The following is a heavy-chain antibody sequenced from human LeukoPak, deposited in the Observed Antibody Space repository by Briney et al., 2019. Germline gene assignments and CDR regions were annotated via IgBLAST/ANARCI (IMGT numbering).Heavy chain of an antibody. CDR3: ARVPLDDYYYGMDV. CDR2: INPNSGGT. CDR1: GYTFTGYY. Sequence: ASVKVSCKASGYTFTGYYMHWVRQAPGQGLEWMGWINPNSGGTNYAQKFQGRVTMTRDTSISTAYMELGRLRSDDTAVYYCARVPLDDYYYGMDVWGQGTTVTVSS. J-gene: IGHJ6*02. V-gene: IGHV1-2*02.